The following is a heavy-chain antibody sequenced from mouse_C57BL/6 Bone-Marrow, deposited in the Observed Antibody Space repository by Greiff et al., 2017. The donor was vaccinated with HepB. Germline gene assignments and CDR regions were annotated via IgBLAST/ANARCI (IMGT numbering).Heavy chain of an antibody. CDR3: ARDDYVFDY. Sequence: EVKLLESGPGLVKPSQSLSLTCSVTGYSITSGYYWNWIRQFPGNKLAWMGYISYDGSNNYNPSLKNRISITRDSSKNQFFLKLNSVTTEDTATYYCARDDYVFDYWGQGTTLTVSS. J-gene: IGHJ2*01. CDR1: GYSITSGYY. CDR2: ISYDGSN. D-gene: IGHD2-4*01. V-gene: IGHV3-6*01.